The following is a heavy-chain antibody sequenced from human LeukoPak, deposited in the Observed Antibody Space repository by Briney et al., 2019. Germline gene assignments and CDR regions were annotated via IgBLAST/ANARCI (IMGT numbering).Heavy chain of an antibody. CDR1: GYTFTGYY. CDR2: LNPNSGGT. Sequence: ASVKVSCKASGYTFTGYYMHWVRQAPGQGLEWMGRLNPNSGGTNYAQKFQGRVTMTRDTSISTAYMELSRLRSDDTAVYYCARDPRSSTSPHSYYYYGMDVWGQGTTVTVSS. J-gene: IGHJ6*02. CDR3: ARDPRSSTSPHSYYYYGMDV. D-gene: IGHD2-2*01. V-gene: IGHV1-2*06.